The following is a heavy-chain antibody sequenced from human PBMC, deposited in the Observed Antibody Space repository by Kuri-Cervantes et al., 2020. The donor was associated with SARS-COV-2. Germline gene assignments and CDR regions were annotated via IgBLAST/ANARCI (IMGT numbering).Heavy chain of an antibody. CDR2: IYPGDSDT. Sequence: GGSLRLSCKGSGYSFTTYWIGWVRQMPGKGLEWMGIIYPGDSDTRYSPSFQGQVTIPADKSISTAFLQWSSLKASDTAIYYCARRAYGEQVDYYYMDVWGKGTTVTVSS. J-gene: IGHJ6*03. CDR1: GYSFTTYW. V-gene: IGHV5-51*01. CDR3: ARRAYGEQVDYYYMDV. D-gene: IGHD4-17*01.